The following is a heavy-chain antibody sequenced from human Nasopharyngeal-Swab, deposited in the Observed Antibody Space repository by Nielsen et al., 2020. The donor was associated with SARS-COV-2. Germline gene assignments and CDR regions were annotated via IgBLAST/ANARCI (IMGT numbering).Heavy chain of an antibody. CDR3: ASQRWDYSYGLDV. CDR1: GDSINSNTYY. V-gene: IGHV4-39*01. Sequence: SETLSLTCTVSGDSINSNTYYWGWIRQPPGKGLEWIGTIYYSGSTYYNPPLKSRVTISVDTSKNQFSLKLSSVTAADTAVYYCASQRWDYSYGLDVWGQGTTVTVSS. J-gene: IGHJ6*02. D-gene: IGHD5-24*01. CDR2: IYYSGST.